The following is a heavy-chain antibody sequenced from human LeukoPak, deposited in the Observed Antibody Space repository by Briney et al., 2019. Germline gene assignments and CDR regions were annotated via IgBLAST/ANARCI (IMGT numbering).Heavy chain of an antibody. CDR3: ARASYSYDINGWVPFDY. CDR2: IYTSGST. CDR1: GNSISSGDNY. V-gene: IGHV4-61*02. D-gene: IGHD3-22*01. Sequence: SQTLSLTCTVSGNSISSGDNYWSWIRQPPGKGLEWSGRIYTSGSTNYNPSLKSRVTISGDTSKNQFSLRLSSVTAADTAVYYCARASYSYDINGWVPFDYWGQGTLVTVSS. J-gene: IGHJ4*02.